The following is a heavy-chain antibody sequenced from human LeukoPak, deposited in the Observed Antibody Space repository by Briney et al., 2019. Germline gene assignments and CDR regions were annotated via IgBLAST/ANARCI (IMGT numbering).Heavy chain of an antibody. V-gene: IGHV3-66*02. J-gene: IGHJ6*03. CDR1: GFTFSSNY. Sequence: GGSLRLSCAASGFTFSSNYMSWVRQAPGKGLEWVSVIYSGGSTYYSDSVKARFTISRDSSKNTLILQMNSLRAEDTAVYYCAREMTTVVNTSNYYYYYYMDVWGKGTTVTVSS. CDR2: IYSGGST. D-gene: IGHD4-23*01. CDR3: AREMTTVVNTSNYYYYYYMDV.